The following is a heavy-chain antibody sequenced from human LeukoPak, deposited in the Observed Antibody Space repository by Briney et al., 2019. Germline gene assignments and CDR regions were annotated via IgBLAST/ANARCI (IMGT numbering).Heavy chain of an antibody. CDR1: GGSISSGSYY. J-gene: IGHJ4*02. Sequence: KSSETLSLTCSVSGGSISSGSYYWTWIRQPAGKGLEWVGHIQTTGGTNYNPSLERRVTISVDTSKNQFSLKLSSVTAADTAVYYCARKGHWNDFDYWGQGTLVTVSS. D-gene: IGHD1-1*01. CDR2: IQTTGGT. CDR3: ARKGHWNDFDY. V-gene: IGHV4-61*09.